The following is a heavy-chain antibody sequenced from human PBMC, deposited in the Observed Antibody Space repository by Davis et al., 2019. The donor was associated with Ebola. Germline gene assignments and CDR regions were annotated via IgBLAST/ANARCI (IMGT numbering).Heavy chain of an antibody. CDR3: AREAGATTRIYDS. Sequence: ASVKVSCKASSYTFTSYGISWVRQAPGQGLEWMGWISAYNGNTNYAQKLQGRVTMTTDTSRSTAYTELRGLRSDDTAVYYCAREAGATTRIYDSWGQGTLVTVSS. CDR1: SYTFTSYG. J-gene: IGHJ5*01. V-gene: IGHV1-18*01. CDR2: ISAYNGNT. D-gene: IGHD1-26*01.